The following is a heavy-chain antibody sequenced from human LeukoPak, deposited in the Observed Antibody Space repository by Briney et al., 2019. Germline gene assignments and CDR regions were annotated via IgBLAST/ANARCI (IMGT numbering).Heavy chain of an antibody. CDR3: ARVELSSSSRYYFDY. J-gene: IGHJ4*02. V-gene: IGHV1-69*06. CDR1: GGTFSSYA. D-gene: IGHD6-13*01. Sequence: ASVEVSCKASGGTFSSYAISWVRQAPGQGLEWMGGIIPIFGTANYAQKFQGRVTITADKSTSTAYMELSSLRSEDTAVYYCARVELSSSSRYYFDYWGQGTLVTVSS. CDR2: IIPIFGTA.